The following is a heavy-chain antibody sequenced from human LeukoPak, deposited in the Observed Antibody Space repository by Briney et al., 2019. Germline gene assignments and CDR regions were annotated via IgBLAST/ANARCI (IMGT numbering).Heavy chain of an antibody. Sequence: GGSLRLSCAASGFIFSKAWMAWVRQAPGKGREWVGHIKTEAEDGTTDYAAPVKGRFNISRDDAKSTLYLQMNRLNTEDTAVYFCTSALNLVLGELLGYWGQGTLVTVSS. J-gene: IGHJ4*02. CDR1: GFIFSKAW. V-gene: IGHV3-15*01. D-gene: IGHD3-16*01. CDR3: TSALNLVLGELLGY. CDR2: IKTEAEDGTT.